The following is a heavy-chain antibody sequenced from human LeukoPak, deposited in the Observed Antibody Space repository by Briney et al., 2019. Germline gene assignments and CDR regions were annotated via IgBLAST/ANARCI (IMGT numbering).Heavy chain of an antibody. D-gene: IGHD3-22*01. J-gene: IGHJ4*02. Sequence: SETLSLTCTVSGGSLSSSSYSWSWLRQPPGTGLESLGEINHSGSTNYNPSLKSRVTISVDTPKNQFSLKLSSVTAADTAVYYCARGLQWLGACYFDYWGQGTLVTVSS. CDR3: ARGLQWLGACYFDY. CDR1: GGSLSSSSYS. V-gene: IGHV4-39*07. CDR2: INHSGST.